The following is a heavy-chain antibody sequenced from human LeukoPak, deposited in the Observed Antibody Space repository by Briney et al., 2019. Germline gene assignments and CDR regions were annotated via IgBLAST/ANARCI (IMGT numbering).Heavy chain of an antibody. V-gene: IGHV3-48*03. CDR3: AGYGGSYPYYMDV. CDR2: ISSSGSTI. D-gene: IGHD1-26*01. J-gene: IGHJ6*03. CDR1: GFTFSSYE. Sequence: GGSLRLSCAASGFTFSSYEMNWVRQAPGKGLEWVSYISSSGSTIYYADSVKGRFTISRDNSKNTLYLQMNSLRAEDTAVYYCAGYGGSYPYYMDVWGKGTTVTISS.